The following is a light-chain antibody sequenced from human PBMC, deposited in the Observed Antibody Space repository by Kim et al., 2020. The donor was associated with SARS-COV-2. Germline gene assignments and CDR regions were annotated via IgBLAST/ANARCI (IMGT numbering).Light chain of an antibody. CDR2: KTS. CDR3: QQYNSSYT. CDR1: QSISSW. J-gene: IGKJ2*01. V-gene: IGKV1-5*03. Sequence: DIQMTQSPSTLSASVGDRVTITCRASQSISSWLAWYQQKAGKAPKLLIYKTSSLESGVPSRFSGSGSGTEFTLTISSLQPDDFATYYCQQYNSSYTFGQGTKLEIK.